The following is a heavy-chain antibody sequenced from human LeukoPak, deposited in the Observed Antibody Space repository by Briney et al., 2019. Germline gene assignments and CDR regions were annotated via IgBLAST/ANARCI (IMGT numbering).Heavy chain of an antibody. CDR1: GFTFSSYS. CDR2: IIISSSYI. V-gene: IGHV3-21*01. J-gene: IGHJ6*03. Sequence: GGSLRLSCAASGFTFSSYSMNWVRPAPGKGLEWVSSIIISSSYIYYADSVKGRFTISRDNAKNSLYLQMNSLRAEDTAVYYCARDPPGNYYYYYMDVWGKGTTVTVSS. CDR3: ARDPPGNYYYYYMDV. D-gene: IGHD6-13*01.